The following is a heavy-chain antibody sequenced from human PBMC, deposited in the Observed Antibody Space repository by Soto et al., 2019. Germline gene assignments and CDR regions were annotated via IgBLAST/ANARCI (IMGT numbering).Heavy chain of an antibody. CDR3: VRDETYSSYYFDY. CDR1: GYTFISYG. D-gene: IGHD5-18*01. Sequence: QVQLVQSGGEVKQPWASVKVSCKASGYTFISYGFSWVRQAPGQGLEWMGWISGYNGNTDYAQKFQGRVVMTTDTSTSTAYMELRSLRADDTAVYYCVRDETYSSYYFDYWGQGTPVTVSS. V-gene: IGHV1-18*01. J-gene: IGHJ4*02. CDR2: ISGYNGNT.